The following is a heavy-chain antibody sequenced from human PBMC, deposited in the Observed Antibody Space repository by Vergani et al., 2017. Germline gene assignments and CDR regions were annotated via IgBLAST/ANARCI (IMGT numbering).Heavy chain of an antibody. J-gene: IGHJ4*02. Sequence: QVQLVESGGGVVQPGRSLRLSCAASGFTFSSYGMHWVRQAPGKGLEWVAVISYDGSNKYYADSVKGRFTISRDNSKNTLYLQMNSLRAEDTAVYYCAKGSGDGCDYFDYWGQGTLVTVSS. CDR2: ISYDGSNK. D-gene: IGHD2-21*01. CDR1: GFTFSSYG. CDR3: AKGSGDGCDYFDY. V-gene: IGHV3-30*18.